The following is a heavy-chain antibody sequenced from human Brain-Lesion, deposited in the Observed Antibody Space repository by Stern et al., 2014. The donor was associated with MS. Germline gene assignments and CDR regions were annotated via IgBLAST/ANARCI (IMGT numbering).Heavy chain of an antibody. Sequence: QMQLVQSGPGLVKPSETLSLTCTVSGGSISSSTYYWAWIRQPPGKGLEWIGNIYYSGFTYYNPSLKSRVTISVDMSKNQFSLKPSSVTAADTAIYYCARHDSVPRPSQLYSARDRGPGYFDYWGQGTLVTVSS. D-gene: IGHD1-26*01. CDR3: ARHDSVPRPSQLYSARDRGPGYFDY. V-gene: IGHV4-39*01. CDR2: IYYSGFT. J-gene: IGHJ4*02. CDR1: GGSISSSTYY.